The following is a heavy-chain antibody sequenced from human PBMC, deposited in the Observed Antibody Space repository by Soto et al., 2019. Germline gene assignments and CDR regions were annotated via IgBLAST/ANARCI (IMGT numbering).Heavy chain of an antibody. J-gene: IGHJ4*02. V-gene: IGHV3-48*02. D-gene: IGHD5-12*01. CDR1: GFTFNIYS. CDR2: ITSDTATI. Sequence: EVQLVESGGGLVQPGGSLRLSCAASGFTFNIYSMNWVRQAPGKGLEWVSYITSDTATIHYADSVRGRFTISRDNAKNSLYLQMNSLREEDTAAYYCARSVASHFDYWGQGTLVAVSS. CDR3: ARSVASHFDY.